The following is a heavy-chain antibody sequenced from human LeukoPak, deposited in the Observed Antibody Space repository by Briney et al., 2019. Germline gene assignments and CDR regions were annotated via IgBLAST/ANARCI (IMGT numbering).Heavy chain of an antibody. V-gene: IGHV1-69*05. D-gene: IGHD5-12*01. J-gene: IGHJ6*03. CDR2: TIPIFGTA. CDR3: ARAPYSGYDTYYYYYYMDV. Sequence: SVKVSCKASGGTFSSYAISWVRQAPGQGLEWMGGTIPIFGTANYAQKFQGRVTITTDESTSTAYMELSSLRSEDTAVYYCARAPYSGYDTYYYYYYMDVWGKGTTVTVSS. CDR1: GGTFSSYA.